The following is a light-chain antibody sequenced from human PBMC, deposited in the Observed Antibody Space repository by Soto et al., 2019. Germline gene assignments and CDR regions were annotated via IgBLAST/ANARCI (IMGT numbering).Light chain of an antibody. CDR2: GAS. CDR1: QSVSSSY. CDR3: QQYGSSPWT. V-gene: IGKV3-20*01. Sequence: IVLTQSAGTLSLSPGERATLSCRASQSVSSSYLAWYQQKPGQAPRLLIYGASSRATGIPDRFSGSGSGTDFTLTISRLEPEDFAVYYCQQYGSSPWTFGQGTKVDNK. J-gene: IGKJ1*01.